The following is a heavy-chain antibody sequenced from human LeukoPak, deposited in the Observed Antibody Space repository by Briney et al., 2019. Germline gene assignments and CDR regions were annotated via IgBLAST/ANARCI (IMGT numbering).Heavy chain of an antibody. CDR2: ISSSGCTI. Sequence: GGSLRLSCAASGFTFSDYYMSWIRQAPGKGLEWVSYISSSGCTIYYADSVKGRFTISRDNSKNTLYLQMNSLRAEDTAVYYCASESGGYCSGGSCYPFREFVYWGQGTLVTVSS. V-gene: IGHV3-11*04. D-gene: IGHD2-15*01. J-gene: IGHJ4*02. CDR1: GFTFSDYY. CDR3: ASESGGYCSGGSCYPFREFVY.